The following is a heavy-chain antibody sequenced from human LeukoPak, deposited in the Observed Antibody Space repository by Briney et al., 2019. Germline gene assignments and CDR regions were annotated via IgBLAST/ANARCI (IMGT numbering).Heavy chain of an antibody. CDR1: GGSISSGGYY. CDR3: ARELADMYYYGRVY. J-gene: IGHJ4*02. Sequence: SETLSLTCTVSGGSISSGGYYWSWIRQPPGKGLEWIGYIYHSGSTYYNPSLKSRVTISVDRSKNQFSLKLSSVTAADTAVYYCARELADMYYYGRVYWGQGTLVTVSS. D-gene: IGHD3-10*01. V-gene: IGHV4-30-2*01. CDR2: IYHSGST.